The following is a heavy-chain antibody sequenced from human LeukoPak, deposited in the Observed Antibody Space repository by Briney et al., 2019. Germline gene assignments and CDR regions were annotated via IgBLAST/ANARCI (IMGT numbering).Heavy chain of an antibody. D-gene: IGHD2-2*01. CDR3: ARRGGYCSSTTCYGVSRAFDI. V-gene: IGHV5-51*01. Sequence: GESLKISCKGSGYSFTSYWLGWVRQLPGQGLELMGILLHSESDTTYSPSFQGQVTISADKSMNTVYLQWGSLKASDTAMYYCARRGGYCSSTTCYGVSRAFDIWGQGTMVSLSS. CDR2: LLHSESDT. CDR1: GYSFTSYW. J-gene: IGHJ3*02.